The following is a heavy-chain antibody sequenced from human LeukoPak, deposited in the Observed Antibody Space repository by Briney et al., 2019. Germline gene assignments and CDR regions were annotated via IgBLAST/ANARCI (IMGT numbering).Heavy chain of an antibody. V-gene: IGHV3-30-3*01. J-gene: IGHJ4*02. D-gene: IGHD3-22*01. CDR3: ATYYYDSSGYNDY. CDR2: ISYDGSNK. Sequence: GGSLRLSCAASGFTFSSYATHWVRQAPGKGLEWVAVISYDGSNKYYADSVKGRFTISRDNSKNTLYLQMNSLRAEDTAVYYCATYYYDSSGYNDYWAREPWSPSPQ. CDR1: GFTFSSYA.